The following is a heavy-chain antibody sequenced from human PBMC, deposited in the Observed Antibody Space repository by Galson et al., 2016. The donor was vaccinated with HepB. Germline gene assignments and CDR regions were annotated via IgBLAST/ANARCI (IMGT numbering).Heavy chain of an antibody. CDR2: ISGSGSST. V-gene: IGHV3-23*01. Sequence: SLRLSCAASGFTFRKYAMSWVRQAPGKGLEWVSGISGSGSSTYYADSVKGRFTISRDNSNNTLYQQMNSLRAEDAAVYYCARDLSFGGGSTWYDVMDVWGQGTTVTVSS. D-gene: IGHD3-10*01. CDR3: ARDLSFGGGSTWYDVMDV. J-gene: IGHJ6*02. CDR1: GFTFRKYA.